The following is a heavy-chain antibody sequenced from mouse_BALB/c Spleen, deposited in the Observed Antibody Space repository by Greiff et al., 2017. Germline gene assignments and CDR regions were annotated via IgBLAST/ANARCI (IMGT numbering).Heavy chain of an antibody. CDR2: ISYSGST. D-gene: IGHD2-1*01. CDR3: AREGTYGNWAMDY. Sequence: EVKLQESGPGLVKPSQSLSLTCTVTGYSITSDYAWNWIRQFPGNKLEWMGYISYSGSTSYNPSLKSRISITRDTSKNQFFLQLNSVTTEDTATYYCAREGTYGNWAMDYWGQGTSVTVSS. V-gene: IGHV3-2*02. CDR1: GYSITSDYA. J-gene: IGHJ4*01.